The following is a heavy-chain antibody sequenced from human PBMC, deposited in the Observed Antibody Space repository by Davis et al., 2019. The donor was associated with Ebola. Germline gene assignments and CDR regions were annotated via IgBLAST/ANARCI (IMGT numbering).Heavy chain of an antibody. V-gene: IGHV3-21*01. CDR1: RFTFSSYS. D-gene: IGHD3-3*01. Sequence: PGGSLRLSCAASRFTFSSYSMSWVRQAPGKGLEWVSSISSSSSYIYYADSVKGRFTISRDNSKNTLYLQMNSLRAEDTAVYYCARSGEVLRFLEWLSYFDYWGQGTLVTVSS. J-gene: IGHJ4*02. CDR3: ARSGEVLRFLEWLSYFDY. CDR2: ISSSSSYI.